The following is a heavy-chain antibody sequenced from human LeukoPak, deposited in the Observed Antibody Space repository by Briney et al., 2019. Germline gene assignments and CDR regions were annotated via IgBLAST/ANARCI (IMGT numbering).Heavy chain of an antibody. CDR3: ARDSNSPSVDAFDI. J-gene: IGHJ3*02. D-gene: IGHD6-6*01. V-gene: IGHV3-21*01. CDR1: GFTFSSYS. Sequence: GGSLRLSCAASGFTFSSYSMNWVRQAPGKGLEWVSSISRSSYYINYADSVKGRFTISRDNAKNSLYLQLNSLRAEDTAVYYCARDSNSPSVDAFDIWGQGTMVIVSS. CDR2: ISRSSYYI.